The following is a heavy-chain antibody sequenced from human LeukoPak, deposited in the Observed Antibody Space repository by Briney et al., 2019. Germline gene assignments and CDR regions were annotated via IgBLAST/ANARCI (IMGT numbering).Heavy chain of an antibody. CDR2: ISGNGATA. CDR3: VRDLELVYYDTSAYEY. V-gene: IGHV3-23*01. D-gene: IGHD3-22*01. J-gene: IGHJ4*02. CDR1: GFTFSSYA. Sequence: GGSLRLSCAASGFTFSSYAMSWVHQAPGKGLEWVSGISGNGATAYYADSVKGRFTVSRDNSKNTVYLQMNSLRAEDTAVYYCVRDLELVYYDTSAYEYWGQGNLVTVSS.